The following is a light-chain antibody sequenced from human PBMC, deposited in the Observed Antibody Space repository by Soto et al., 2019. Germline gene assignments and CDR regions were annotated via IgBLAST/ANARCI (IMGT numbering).Light chain of an antibody. J-gene: IGKJ1*01. V-gene: IGKV3-20*01. Sequence: EIVMTQSPATLSVSPGDIATLSCRASQSVSSNLAWYQQKPGQAPRLLIYGASSRATGIPDRFSASWSGTDCTLTISRLEPEDVAVYYCQQYESSPRTLGQGTKVDIK. CDR3: QQYESSPRT. CDR1: QSVSSN. CDR2: GAS.